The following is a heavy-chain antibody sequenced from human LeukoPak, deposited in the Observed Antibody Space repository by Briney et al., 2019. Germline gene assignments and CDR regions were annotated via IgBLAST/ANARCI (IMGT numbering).Heavy chain of an antibody. Sequence: SETLSLTCTVSGFSITTDYYWGWIRQPPGKGLEWIGNIFHDGATYYNPSLKSRVTISLVTSKNQFSLRLNSVTAADTAVYYCARERPMFEYWGQGKLVTFSS. D-gene: IGHD2-2*01. CDR1: GFSITTDYY. V-gene: IGHV4-38-2*02. J-gene: IGHJ4*02. CDR3: ARERPMFEY. CDR2: IFHDGAT.